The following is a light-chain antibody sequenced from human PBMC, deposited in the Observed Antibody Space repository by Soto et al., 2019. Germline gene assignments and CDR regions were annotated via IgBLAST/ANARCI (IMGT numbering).Light chain of an antibody. V-gene: IGKV3-11*01. Sequence: EIVLTQSPATLSLSPGERATLSCRASQSVSSDLAWYQQKPGQAPRLLIYHASNRATGIPARFSGSGSGTDFTLTISSLEPEDSAVYYCQQRSNSPPWVTFGQGTRLEIK. CDR3: QQRSNSPPWVT. CDR2: HAS. J-gene: IGKJ5*01. CDR1: QSVSSD.